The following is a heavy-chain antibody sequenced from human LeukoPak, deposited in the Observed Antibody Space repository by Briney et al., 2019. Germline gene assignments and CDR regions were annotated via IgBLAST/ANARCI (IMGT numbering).Heavy chain of an antibody. J-gene: IGHJ3*02. CDR3: AGSPPFPHAFDI. Sequence: GASVKVSCKASGYTFTSYDINWVRQAPGQGLEWMGIINPSGGSTSYAQKFQGRVTMTRDMSTSTVYMELSSLRSEDTAVYYCAGSPPFPHAFDIRGQGTMVTVSS. CDR2: INPSGGST. V-gene: IGHV1-46*01. CDR1: GYTFTSYD.